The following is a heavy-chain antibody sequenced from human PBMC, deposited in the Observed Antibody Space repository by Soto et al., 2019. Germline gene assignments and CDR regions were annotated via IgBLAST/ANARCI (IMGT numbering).Heavy chain of an antibody. D-gene: IGHD2-2*01. CDR2: ISGSGGST. CDR3: AKAPPDIVVVPAAHYYYYYMDV. Sequence: GGSLRLSCAASGFTFSSYAMSWVRQAPGKGLEWVSAISGSGGSTYYADSVKGRFTISRDNSKNTLYLQMNSLRAEDTAVYYCAKAPPDIVVVPAAHYYYYYMDVWGKGTTVTVSS. CDR1: GFTFSSYA. V-gene: IGHV3-23*01. J-gene: IGHJ6*03.